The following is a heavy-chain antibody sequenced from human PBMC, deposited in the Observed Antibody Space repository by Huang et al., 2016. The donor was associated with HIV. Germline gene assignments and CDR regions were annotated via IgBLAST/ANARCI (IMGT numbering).Heavy chain of an antibody. J-gene: IGHJ6*03. CDR2: SSVYNGEQ. V-gene: IGHV1-18*01. Sequence: QVQLVQSGAEVKKPGASVKVSCEASNYNFGSHGISWVRQAPGQGLEWMGWSSVYNGEQKYAQKFQGRVTMTRETSTRTAYMELTSLRFDDTAVYYCARSGFGVVITTTLDYYYMDVWGTGTTVTVSS. CDR1: NYNFGSHG. CDR3: ARSGFGVVITTTLDYYYMDV. D-gene: IGHD3-3*01.